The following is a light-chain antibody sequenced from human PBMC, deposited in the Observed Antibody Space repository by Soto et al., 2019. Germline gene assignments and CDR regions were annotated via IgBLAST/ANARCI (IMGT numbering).Light chain of an antibody. CDR2: KAS. Sequence: DIQMTQSPSTLSVSVGDRVTITCRASQSISSWLAWYQQKPGKAPRLLIYKASSLESGVPSRFSGSGSGTEFTLTISSLQDDDIAYYYWQQYYSLYTFGQGTKLEIK. J-gene: IGKJ2*01. V-gene: IGKV1-5*03. CDR3: QQYYSLYT. CDR1: QSISSW.